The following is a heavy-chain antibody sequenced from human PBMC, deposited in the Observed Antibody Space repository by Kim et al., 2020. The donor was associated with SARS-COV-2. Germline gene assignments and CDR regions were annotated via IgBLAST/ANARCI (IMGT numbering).Heavy chain of an antibody. CDR2: ISYDGSNK. CDR3: ARDPYSHYYYGMDV. D-gene: IGHD4-4*01. J-gene: IGHJ6*02. Sequence: GGSLRLSCAASGFTFSSYAMHWVRQAPGKGLEWVAVISYDGSNKYYADSVKGRFTISRDNSKNTLYLQMNSLRADDTAVYYCARDPYSHYYYGMDVWAKGPRSPSP. CDR1: GFTFSSYA. V-gene: IGHV3-30-3*01.